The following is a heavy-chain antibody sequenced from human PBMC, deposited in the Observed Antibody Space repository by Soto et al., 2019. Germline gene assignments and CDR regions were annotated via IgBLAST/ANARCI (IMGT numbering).Heavy chain of an antibody. Sequence: EVQLVESGGDFVQPGGSLRLSCVASGFAFSSHWMYWVRQAPVKGLVWVSRINSDGTITTYADSVKGRFTISRDNAKNTLYLKMNSLRVEDTALYYCVRDPDQYSYYGLDVWGQGTTVIVS. J-gene: IGHJ6*02. D-gene: IGHD2-15*01. CDR3: VRDPDQYSYYGLDV. CDR2: INSDGTIT. V-gene: IGHV3-74*01. CDR1: GFAFSSHW.